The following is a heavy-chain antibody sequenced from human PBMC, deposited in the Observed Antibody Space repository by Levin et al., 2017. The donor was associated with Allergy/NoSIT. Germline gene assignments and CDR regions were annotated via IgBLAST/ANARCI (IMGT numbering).Heavy chain of an antibody. CDR3: ARSYAYYYGSGKFDLAGAR. CDR1: GFTFSSYA. J-gene: IGHJ4*02. V-gene: IGHV3-30-3*01. D-gene: IGHD3-10*01. Sequence: PGGSLRLSCAASGFTFSSYAMHWVRQAPGKGLEWVAVISYDGSNKYYADSVKGRFTISRDNSKNTLYLQMNSLRAEDTAVYYCARSYAYYYGSGKFDLAGARWGQGTLVTVSS. CDR2: ISYDGSNK.